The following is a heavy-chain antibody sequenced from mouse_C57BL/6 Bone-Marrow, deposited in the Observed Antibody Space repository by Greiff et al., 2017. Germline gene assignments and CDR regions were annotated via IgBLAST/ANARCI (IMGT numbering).Heavy chain of an antibody. V-gene: IGHV1-5*01. CDR3: TSEGYYYGSSCHWSFDV. Sequence: EVQLQQSGTVLARPGASVKMSCKTSGYTFTSYWMHWVKQRPGQGLEWIGDIYPGNSDTSYNQKFKGKAKLTAVTSASTAYMELSSLTNEDSAVYYCTSEGYYYGSSCHWSFDVWGTGTTVTVSS. CDR1: GYTFTSYW. CDR2: IYPGNSDT. D-gene: IGHD1-1*01. J-gene: IGHJ1*03.